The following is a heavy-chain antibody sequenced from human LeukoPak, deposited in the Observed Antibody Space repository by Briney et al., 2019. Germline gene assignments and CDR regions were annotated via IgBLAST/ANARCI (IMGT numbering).Heavy chain of an antibody. V-gene: IGHV1-18*01. CDR3: ATWRRWLGERYFDY. Sequence: GASVKVSCKASGYTFTSYGISWVRQAPGQGLEWMGWISAYNGNTKYAQKFQGRVTMTEDTSTDTAYMELSSLRSEDTAVYYCATWRRWLGERYFDYGAREPWSPSPQ. J-gene: IGHJ4*02. D-gene: IGHD6-19*01. CDR1: GYTFTSYG. CDR2: ISAYNGNT.